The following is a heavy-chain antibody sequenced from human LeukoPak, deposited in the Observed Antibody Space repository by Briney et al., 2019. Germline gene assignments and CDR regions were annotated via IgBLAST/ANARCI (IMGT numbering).Heavy chain of an antibody. CDR1: GYSFTGYY. D-gene: IGHD6-13*01. CDR3: ATGGYSSSWPTRGAFDI. CDR2: INPKIGAT. J-gene: IGHJ3*02. V-gene: IGHV1-2*02. Sequence: ASVKVSCKASGYSFTGYYIHWARQAPGQGLEWMGWINPKIGATNYAQKFQGRVTMTRDTSISTAYMELSSLRSDDTAVYYCATGGYSSSWPTRGAFDIWGQGTMVTVSS.